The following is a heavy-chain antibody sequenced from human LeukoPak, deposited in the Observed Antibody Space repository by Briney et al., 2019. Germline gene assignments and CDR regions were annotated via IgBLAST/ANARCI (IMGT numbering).Heavy chain of an antibody. CDR3: AKGVGSTGSYSDY. CDR1: GFTFSSYG. D-gene: IGHD1-26*01. Sequence: GGSLRLSCAASGFTFSSYGIHWVRQAPGKGLEWVAVISYDGSTIYYADSVKGRFTISGDNSKDTLYLRMNSLRADDTAVYYCAKGVGSTGSYSDYWGQGTLVTVSS. CDR2: ISYDGSTI. V-gene: IGHV3-30*18. J-gene: IGHJ4*02.